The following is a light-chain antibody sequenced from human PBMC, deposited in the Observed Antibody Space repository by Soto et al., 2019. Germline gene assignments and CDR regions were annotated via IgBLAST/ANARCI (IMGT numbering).Light chain of an antibody. CDR2: DAS. V-gene: IGKV3-11*01. CDR1: QSVSSY. Sequence: EIVLTQSPATLSLSPGERATLSFRASQSVSSYLAWYQQKPGQAPRLLIYDASNRATGIPARFSGSGSGTDFTLTIRSLEPEDFAVYYCQQRSNWPPLITFGQGTRLEIK. J-gene: IGKJ5*01. CDR3: QQRSNWPPLIT.